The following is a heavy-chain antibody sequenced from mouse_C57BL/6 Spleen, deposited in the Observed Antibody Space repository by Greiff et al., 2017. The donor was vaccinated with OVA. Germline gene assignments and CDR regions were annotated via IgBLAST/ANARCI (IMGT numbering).Heavy chain of an antibody. D-gene: IGHD1-2*01. CDR1: GYSFTGYY. CDR3: ARTTAPLDY. V-gene: IGHV1-42*01. Sequence: VQLKQSGPELVKPGASVKISCKASGYSFTGYYMNWVKQSPEKSLEWIGEINPSTGGTTYNQKFKAKATLTVDKSSSTAYMQLKSLTSEDSAVYYCARTTAPLDYWGQGTTLTVSS. CDR2: INPSTGGT. J-gene: IGHJ2*01.